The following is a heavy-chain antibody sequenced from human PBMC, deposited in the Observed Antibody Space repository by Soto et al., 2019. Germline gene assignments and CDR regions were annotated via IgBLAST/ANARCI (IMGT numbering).Heavy chain of an antibody. CDR2: MAHSGTT. CDR1: GASIAAPSGHW. CDR3: ARAGGLGAVAVDY. D-gene: IGHD6-19*01. Sequence: PSETLSLTCAVSGASIAAPSGHWWTWVRQPPGEGLEWIAEMAHSGTTNYNPSLMGRVTISMDKSKNQLSLELKSVTAADTAFYYCARAGGLGAVAVDYWGQGTLVTVSS. V-gene: IGHV4-4*02. J-gene: IGHJ4*02.